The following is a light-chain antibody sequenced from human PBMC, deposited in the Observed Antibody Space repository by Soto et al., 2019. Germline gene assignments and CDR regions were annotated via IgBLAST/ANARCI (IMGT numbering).Light chain of an antibody. V-gene: IGKV1-5*03. J-gene: IGKJ1*01. CDR1: QSIDKG. Sequence: DIQMTQSPSTLSASVGDRVTGTCRASQSIDKGLAWYQQKPGKAPKLLMYKASLLQSGIPSRFSGSGSGTEFTLTISSLQSDDVASYYCQQYSKYPWTFGQGNKVEV. CDR3: QQYSKYPWT. CDR2: KAS.